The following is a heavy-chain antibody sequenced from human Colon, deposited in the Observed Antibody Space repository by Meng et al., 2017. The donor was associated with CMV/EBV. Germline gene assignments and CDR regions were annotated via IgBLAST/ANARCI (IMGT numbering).Heavy chain of an antibody. CDR2: IGSGGGGA. Sequence: GESLKISCPATGFNFGSYAMNWVRHSPGKGLEWLSVIGSGGGGAYYAPSVKGRFTISRDSSKNTLYLEMNSIRTEDTAVYYCAKYYSSRLIHLDYWGQGTLVTVSS. CDR3: AKYYSSRLIHLDY. J-gene: IGHJ4*02. V-gene: IGHV3-23*03. CDR1: GFNFGSYA. D-gene: IGHD6-13*01.